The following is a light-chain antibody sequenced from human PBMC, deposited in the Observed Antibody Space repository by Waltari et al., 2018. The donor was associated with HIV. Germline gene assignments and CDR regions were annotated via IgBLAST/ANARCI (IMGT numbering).Light chain of an antibody. J-gene: IGLJ1*01. CDR3: ATWDDSLNGYV. Sequence: QSVLTQPPSASGTPGQRVTISCSGSSSNIGSNTVNWYQQLPGTAPKLLIYRNNQRPSGVPDRFSGSKSGPSASLAISGLQSEDEADYHCATWDDSLNGYVFGTGTKVSVL. CDR2: RNN. V-gene: IGLV1-44*01. CDR1: SSNIGSNT.